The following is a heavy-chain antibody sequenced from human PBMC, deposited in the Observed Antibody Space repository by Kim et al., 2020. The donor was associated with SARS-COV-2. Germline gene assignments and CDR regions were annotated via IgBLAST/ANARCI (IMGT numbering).Heavy chain of an antibody. V-gene: IGHV3-48*02. D-gene: IGHD1-1*01. CDR3: AADSTGASAD. CDR2: INTNSRSI. Sequence: GGSLRLSCAASGFSLSTNDMNWVRQAPGKGLEWISFINTNSRSIYYADPVKGRFTISRDNAKNSLYLQMNSLRDEDTAVYYCAADSTGASADWGQGTLVTVSS. CDR1: GFSLSTND. J-gene: IGHJ4*02.